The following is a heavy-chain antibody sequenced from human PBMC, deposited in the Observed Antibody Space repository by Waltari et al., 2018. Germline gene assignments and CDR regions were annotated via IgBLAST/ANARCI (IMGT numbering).Heavy chain of an antibody. V-gene: IGHV4-34*01. CDR3: ARGVRDGYVNWYFDL. CDR1: GGSVSGYS. D-gene: IGHD5-12*01. Sequence: QVQLQQWGAGLLKPSETLSLTCAVYGGSVSGYSWSWSRHPPGKGREWMGEINQSGSTNYNPSLKSRVTISVDTSKNQFSLKLSSVTAADTAVYYCARGVRDGYVNWYFDLWGRGTLVTVSS. CDR2: INQSGST. J-gene: IGHJ2*01.